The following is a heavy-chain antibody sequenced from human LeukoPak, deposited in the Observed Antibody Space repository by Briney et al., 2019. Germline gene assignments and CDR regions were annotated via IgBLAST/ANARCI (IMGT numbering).Heavy chain of an antibody. Sequence: PGRSLRLSCAASGFTFSNFAMHWVRQAPGKGLEWVAVISYDGSNKYYADSVKGRFTISRDNSKNTLSLQMNSLRTEDTAVYYCATWGRALGGAFDIWGQGTMVTVSS. V-gene: IGHV3-30-3*01. J-gene: IGHJ3*02. D-gene: IGHD3-16*01. CDR1: GFTFSNFA. CDR3: ATWGRALGGAFDI. CDR2: ISYDGSNK.